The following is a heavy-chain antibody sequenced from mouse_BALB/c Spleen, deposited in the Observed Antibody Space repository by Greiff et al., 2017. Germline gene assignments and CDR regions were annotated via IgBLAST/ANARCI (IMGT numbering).Heavy chain of an antibody. CDR2: IWTGGGT. CDR1: GFSLTSYD. Sequence: VQRVESGPGLVAPSQSLSITCTVSGFSLTSYDISWIRQPPGKGLEWLGVIWTGGGTNYNSAFMSRLSISKDNSKSQVFLKMNSLQTDDTAIYYCVREGVYYGYAWFAYWGQGTLVTVSA. V-gene: IGHV2-9-2*01. CDR3: VREGVYYGYAWFAY. J-gene: IGHJ3*01. D-gene: IGHD1-2*01.